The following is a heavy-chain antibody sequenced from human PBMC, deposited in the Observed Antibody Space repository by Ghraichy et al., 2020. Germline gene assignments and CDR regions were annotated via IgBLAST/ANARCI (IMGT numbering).Heavy chain of an antibody. D-gene: IGHD1-26*01. CDR1: GFTFSSYA. Sequence: GGSLRLSCAASGFTFSSYAMSWVRQAPGKGLEWVSVISGGGGTTYYADSVKGRFTICRDNSKNTLCLQMNSLRAEDTAVYYCAKGVSGYYFDYWGQGTLVTVSS. CDR2: ISGGGGTT. J-gene: IGHJ4*02. CDR3: AKGVSGYYFDY. V-gene: IGHV3-23*01.